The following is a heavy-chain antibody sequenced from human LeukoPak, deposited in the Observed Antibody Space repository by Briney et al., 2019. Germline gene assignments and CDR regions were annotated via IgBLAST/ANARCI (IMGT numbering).Heavy chain of an antibody. V-gene: IGHV4-59*01. Sequence: SETLSLTCTVSGDSISSYYRNWIRQPPGKGLEWIGCSYYSGSTNYNPSLKSRVTISVDTSKNQFSLKLSSVTAADTAVYYCARDVVGGGNFDYWGQGTLVTVSS. CDR1: GDSISSYY. CDR3: ARDVVGGGNFDY. CDR2: SYYSGST. J-gene: IGHJ4*02. D-gene: IGHD1-26*01.